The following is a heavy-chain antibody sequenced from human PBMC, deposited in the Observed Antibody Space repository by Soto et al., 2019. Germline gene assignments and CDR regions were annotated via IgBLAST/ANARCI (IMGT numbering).Heavy chain of an antibody. J-gene: IGHJ5*02. CDR3: ARGRDYYDSSGSLGWFDP. V-gene: IGHV4-31*03. Sequence: SETLSLTCPVSGGSISIGGYYWSCIRQHPGKGLEWIGYIYYSGSTYYNPSLKSRVTISVDTSKNQFSLKLSSVTAADTAVYYCARGRDYYDSSGSLGWFDPWGQGTLVTVSS. CDR1: GGSISIGGYY. CDR2: IYYSGST. D-gene: IGHD3-22*01.